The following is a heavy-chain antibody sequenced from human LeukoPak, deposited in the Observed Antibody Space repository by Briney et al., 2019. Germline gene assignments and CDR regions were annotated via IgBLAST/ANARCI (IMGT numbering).Heavy chain of an antibody. CDR2: ISASGEST. D-gene: IGHD4-17*01. Sequence: GSLRLSCAASGFTFSRYAMTRVRQAPGKGLEWVSGISASGESTFYADSVKGRCTISRDNSKSTLFLRLNSLRVEDTAVFYCAKERRGDGDYLTAFDIWGQGTLVTVSS. J-gene: IGHJ3*02. CDR1: GFTFSRYA. V-gene: IGHV3-23*01. CDR3: AKERRGDGDYLTAFDI.